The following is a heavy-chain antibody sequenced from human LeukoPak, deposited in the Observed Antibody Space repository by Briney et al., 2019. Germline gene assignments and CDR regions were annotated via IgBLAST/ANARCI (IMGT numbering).Heavy chain of an antibody. Sequence: GASVKVSCKASGYTFTDYYMHWVRQASGQGLEWMGWINPNNGGTNYAQKFRGRVTMTRDTSISTAYMELIRLTSDDTAVYYCARSRIAMIRGIISSPGIDYWGQGTLVTVSS. V-gene: IGHV1-2*02. CDR1: GYTFTDYY. J-gene: IGHJ4*02. CDR2: INPNNGGT. CDR3: ARSRIAMIRGIISSPGIDY. D-gene: IGHD3-10*01.